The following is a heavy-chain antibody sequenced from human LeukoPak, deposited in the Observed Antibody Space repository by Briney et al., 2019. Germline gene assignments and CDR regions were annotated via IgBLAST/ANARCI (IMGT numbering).Heavy chain of an antibody. J-gene: IGHJ4*02. V-gene: IGHV1-18*01. Sequence: ASVKVSCKASGYTFTSHGFSWVRQAPGQGLEWMGWISPFNGNTNYAQKLQGRVTMTTDTSTSTAYMELRSLRSDDTAVYYCAREGADGLYYFDYWGQGTLVTVSS. D-gene: IGHD6-13*01. CDR2: ISPFNGNT. CDR1: GYTFTSHG. CDR3: AREGADGLYYFDY.